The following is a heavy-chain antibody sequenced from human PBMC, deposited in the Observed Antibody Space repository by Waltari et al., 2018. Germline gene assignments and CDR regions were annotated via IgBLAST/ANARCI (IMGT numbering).Heavy chain of an antibody. CDR2: KNMNGSPA. Sequence: EVQLVESGGGLVQPGGSLRLSCAASGFTFSRFWMHWVRQAPGKGLVWVSRKNMNGSPAGYADSVKGRFTIARDNAKDTLYLQMSSLRAEDTAVYYCARTSDNQYDSSGYNWDYWGQGTLVTVSS. CDR1: GFTFSRFW. J-gene: IGHJ4*02. V-gene: IGHV3-74*01. CDR3: ARTSDNQYDSSGYNWDY. D-gene: IGHD3-22*01.